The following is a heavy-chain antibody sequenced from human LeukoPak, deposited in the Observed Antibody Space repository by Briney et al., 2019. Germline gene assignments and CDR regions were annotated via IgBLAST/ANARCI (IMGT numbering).Heavy chain of an antibody. CDR2: TYYRSKWYN. CDR3: ARDQAPRRIAVGSRQFDY. D-gene: IGHD6-19*01. CDR1: GDSVSSNSVA. J-gene: IGHJ4*02. V-gene: IGHV6-1*01. Sequence: SQTLSLTCAISGDSVSSNSVAWNWIRQSPSRGLEWLGRTYYRSKWYNDNAVSVKSRITINSDTSKNQLSLQVNSVTPEDTAVYYCARDQAPRRIAVGSRQFDYWGQGTLVTVSS.